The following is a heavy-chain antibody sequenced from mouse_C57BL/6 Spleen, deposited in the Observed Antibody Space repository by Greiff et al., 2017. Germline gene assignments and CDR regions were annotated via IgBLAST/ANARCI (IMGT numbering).Heavy chain of an antibody. D-gene: IGHD3-2*02. CDR1: GYTFTSYW. V-gene: IGHV1-64*01. J-gene: IGHJ2*01. CDR2: IHPNSGST. CDR3: AMDSSGYFDY. Sequence: QVQLKQPGAELVKPGASVKLSCKASGYTFTSYWMHWVKQRPGQGLEWIGMIHPNSGSTNYNEKFKSKATLTVDKSSSTAYMQLSSLTSEDSAVYYCAMDSSGYFDYWGQGTTLTVSS.